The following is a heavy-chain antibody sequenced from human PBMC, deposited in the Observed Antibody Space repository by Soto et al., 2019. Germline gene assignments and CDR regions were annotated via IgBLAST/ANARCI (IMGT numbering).Heavy chain of an antibody. V-gene: IGHV3-15*01. J-gene: IGHJ4*02. CDR3: TNLIRGFSDSPY. CDR1: ELTLSNAW. CDR2: IKSKTEGGTP. Sequence: EVQLVESGGGLVKPGVSLRLSCVASELTLSNAWMSWVRQATGKGLEWVGRIKSKTEGGTPDYAAPVKGRFTLSRDDSKNTLYLPMNSLITEDKAVYYCTNLIRGFSDSPYWGQGTLVTVS. D-gene: IGHD5-18*01.